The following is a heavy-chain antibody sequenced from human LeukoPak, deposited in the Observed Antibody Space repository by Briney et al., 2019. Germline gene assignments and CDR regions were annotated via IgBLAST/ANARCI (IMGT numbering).Heavy chain of an antibody. D-gene: IGHD2-15*01. Sequence: MPSQTLSLTCTLSGGSISGYFWSWIRQPAGKGLEWIGRIHDNGDSNHNPSLKSRVTMALDTSGNQVSLKLTSVTAADTAVYHCARAPRGCGGTCPSDHWGPGTLVTVSS. CDR3: ARAPRGCGGTCPSDH. CDR1: GGSISGYF. CDR2: IHDNGDS. V-gene: IGHV4-4*07. J-gene: IGHJ4*02.